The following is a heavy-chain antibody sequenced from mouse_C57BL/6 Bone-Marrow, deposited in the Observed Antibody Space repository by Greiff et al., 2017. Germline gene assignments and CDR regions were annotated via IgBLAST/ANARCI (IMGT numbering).Heavy chain of an antibody. J-gene: IGHJ1*03. D-gene: IGHD2-3*01. CDR2: IYPGDGDT. CDR1: GYAFSSSW. Sequence: LVKPGASVKISCQASGYAFSSSWMNWVKQRPGKGLEWIGRIYPGDGDTNYNGKFKGKATLTADKSSSTAYMQLSSLTSEDSAVYFCARSSYDGYLYWYFDVWGTGTTVTVSS. V-gene: IGHV1-82*01. CDR3: ARSSYDGYLYWYFDV.